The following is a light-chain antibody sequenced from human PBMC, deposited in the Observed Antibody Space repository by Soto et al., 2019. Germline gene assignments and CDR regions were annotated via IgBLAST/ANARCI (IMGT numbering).Light chain of an antibody. CDR1: QNIRTK. V-gene: IGKV3-15*01. J-gene: IGKJ5*01. CDR2: GAS. Sequence: EIVMSQSPATLSVSPGEGATLSCRASQNIRTKLAWYQQKPGQAPRLLISGASTRATGIPVRFSGSGSGTEFTLTISSLQSEDFAVYYCQQYHNWPMTFGQGNDWRL. CDR3: QQYHNWPMT.